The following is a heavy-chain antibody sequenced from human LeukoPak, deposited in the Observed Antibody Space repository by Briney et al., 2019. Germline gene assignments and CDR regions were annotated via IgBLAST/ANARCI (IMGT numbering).Heavy chain of an antibody. V-gene: IGHV4-39*07. CDR1: GGSVSSSSYY. CDR2: IYYSGST. D-gene: IGHD6-6*01. CDR3: ARVRRPRNWFDP. Sequence: SETLSLTCTVSGGSVSSSSYYWGWIRQPPGKGLEWIGSIYYSGSTYYNPSLKGRVTISVDTSKNQFSLKLSSVTAADTAVYYCARVRRPRNWFDPWGQGTLVTVSS. J-gene: IGHJ5*02.